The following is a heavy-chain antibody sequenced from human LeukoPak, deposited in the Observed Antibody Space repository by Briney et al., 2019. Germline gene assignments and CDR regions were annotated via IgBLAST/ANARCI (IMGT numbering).Heavy chain of an antibody. D-gene: IGHD2-15*01. CDR2: IYHSGST. J-gene: IGHJ4*02. CDR3: ARELVVATFDY. V-gene: IGHV4-39*07. CDR1: GGSISSSSYY. Sequence: SETLSLTCTVSGGSISSSSYYWDWIRQPPGKGLEWIGSIYHSGSTYYNPSLKSRVTISVDTSKNQFSLKLSSVTAADTAVYYCARELVVATFDYWGQGILVTVSS.